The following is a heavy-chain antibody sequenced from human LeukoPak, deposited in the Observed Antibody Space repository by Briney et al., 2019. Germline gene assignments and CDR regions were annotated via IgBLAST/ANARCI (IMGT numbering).Heavy chain of an antibody. Sequence: ASVKVSCKASGYTFTAYYMHWVRQAPGQGIEWMGWINPNSGGTNYAQKFQGRVTMTRDTSISTAYMELSGLRSDDTAIYYCARVRYCTSTSCYMAFDYWGQGTLVTVSS. CDR3: ARVRYCTSTSCYMAFDY. V-gene: IGHV1-2*02. J-gene: IGHJ4*02. D-gene: IGHD2-2*02. CDR1: GYTFTAYY. CDR2: INPNSGGT.